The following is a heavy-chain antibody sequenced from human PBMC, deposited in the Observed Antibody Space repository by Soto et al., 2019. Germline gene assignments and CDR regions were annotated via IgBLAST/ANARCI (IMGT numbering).Heavy chain of an antibody. CDR1: GGSISNYY. V-gene: IGHV4-59*01. D-gene: IGHD1-7*01. CDR2: MYYNGNI. Sequence: PSETLSLTCNVSGGSISNYYWTWVRQSPEKGLEWIGYMYYNGNINYNPSLKSRVTISIDTSKNQFSLTLKSVTAADTAVYYCARVRNWNLFWFDPWGQGTLVTVSS. J-gene: IGHJ5*02. CDR3: ARVRNWNLFWFDP.